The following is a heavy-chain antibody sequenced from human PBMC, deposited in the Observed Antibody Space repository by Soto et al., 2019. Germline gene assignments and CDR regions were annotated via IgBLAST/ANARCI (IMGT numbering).Heavy chain of an antibody. CDR3: ARGSIGKIHQAYYYYGMDV. V-gene: IGHV5-10-1*01. CDR2: IDPSDSYT. J-gene: IGHJ6*02. D-gene: IGHD5-18*01. Sequence: GESLKISCKGSGYSFTSYWISWVRQMPGKGLEWMGRIDPSDSYTNYSPSFQGHVTISADKSISTAYLQWSSLKASDTAMYYCARGSIGKIHQAYYYYGMDVWGQGTTVTVSS. CDR1: GYSFTSYW.